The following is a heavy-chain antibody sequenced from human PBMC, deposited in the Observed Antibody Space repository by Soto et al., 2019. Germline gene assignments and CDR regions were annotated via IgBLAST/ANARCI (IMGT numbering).Heavy chain of an antibody. V-gene: IGHV3-74*01. Sequence: EVQVVESGGGLVQPGGSLRLSCAASGFIFNTYWMHWVRQAPGKGLVWISRINSDGSIADYADSVRGRITISRDNTKNTVYLQMDSLRVEDTAVYYCARAKASGTPALDPWGQGTLVTVSA. CDR2: INSDGSIA. D-gene: IGHD3-10*01. CDR3: ARAKASGTPALDP. CDR1: GFIFNTYW. J-gene: IGHJ5*02.